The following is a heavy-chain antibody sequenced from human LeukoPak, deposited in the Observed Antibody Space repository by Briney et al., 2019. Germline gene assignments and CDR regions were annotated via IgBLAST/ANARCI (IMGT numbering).Heavy chain of an antibody. D-gene: IGHD3-9*01. Sequence: GGSLRLSCAASGFTFSHYAMHWVRQAPGKGLEWVSVIWYDGSNKYYVDAVKGRFTISRDNSQNMLYLQMDSLRVEDTAVYYCARDRLSYYDILTSHKGIDYWGQGTLVTVSS. CDR1: GFTFSHYA. J-gene: IGHJ4*02. V-gene: IGHV3-33*08. CDR3: ARDRLSYYDILTSHKGIDY. CDR2: IWYDGSNK.